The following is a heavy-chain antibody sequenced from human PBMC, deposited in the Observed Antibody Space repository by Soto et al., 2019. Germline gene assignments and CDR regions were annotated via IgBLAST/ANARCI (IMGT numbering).Heavy chain of an antibody. CDR2: IYYSGST. Sequence: SETLSLTCTVSGGSISSSSYYWGWIRQPPGKGLEWIGSIYYSGSTYYNPSLKSRVTISVDTSKNQFSLKLSSVTAADTAVYYCATLNCSSTSCYAENNWFDPWGQGTLVT. J-gene: IGHJ5*02. CDR3: ATLNCSSTSCYAENNWFDP. V-gene: IGHV4-39*01. CDR1: GGSISSSSYY. D-gene: IGHD2-2*01.